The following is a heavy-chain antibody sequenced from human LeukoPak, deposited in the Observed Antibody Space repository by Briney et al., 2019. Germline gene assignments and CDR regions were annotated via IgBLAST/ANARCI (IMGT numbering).Heavy chain of an antibody. V-gene: IGHV1-2*02. J-gene: IGHJ1*01. CDR1: GYTFTGYY. CDR2: LNPNSGAT. CDR3: ARDFQWLVPAEYFQN. Sequence: ASVKVSCKASGYTFTGYYIHWVRQAPGQGPEWMGWLNPNSGATNVAQKFQGRVTMTRDTSINTAYMEMSSLRSDDTAVYYCARDFQWLVPAEYFQNWGQGTVVTVSS. D-gene: IGHD6-19*01.